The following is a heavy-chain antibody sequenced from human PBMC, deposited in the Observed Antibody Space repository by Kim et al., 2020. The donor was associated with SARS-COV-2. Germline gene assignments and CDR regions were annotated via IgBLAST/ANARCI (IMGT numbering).Heavy chain of an antibody. D-gene: IGHD2-2*01. CDR2: ISYDGSNK. CDR1: GFTFSSYG. J-gene: IGHJ5*01. CDR3: AKDHQRYCSSTSCLYNW. Sequence: GGSLRLSCAASGFTFSSYGMHWVRQAPGKGLEWVAVISYDGSNKYYADSVKGRFTISRDNSKNTLYLQMNSLRAEDTAVYYCAKDHQRYCSSTSCLYNW. V-gene: IGHV3-30*18.